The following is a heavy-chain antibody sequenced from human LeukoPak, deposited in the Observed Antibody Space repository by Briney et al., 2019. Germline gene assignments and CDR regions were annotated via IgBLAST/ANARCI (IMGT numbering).Heavy chain of an antibody. V-gene: IGHV4-59*01. CDR3: ARVSSGWSEFDY. D-gene: IGHD6-19*01. Sequence: SETLSLTCTVSGGSISSYYWSWIRQPPGKGLEWIGYIYYSGSTNYNPSLKGRVTISVDTSKNQFSLKLSSVTAADTAVYYCARVSSGWSEFDYWGQGTLVTVSS. CDR2: IYYSGST. CDR1: GGSISSYY. J-gene: IGHJ4*02.